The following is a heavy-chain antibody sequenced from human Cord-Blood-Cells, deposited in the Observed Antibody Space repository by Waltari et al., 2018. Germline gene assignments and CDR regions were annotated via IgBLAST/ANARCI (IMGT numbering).Heavy chain of an antibody. J-gene: IGHJ2*01. CDR1: GYTFTSYY. V-gene: IGHV1-46*01. CDR3: ASRGRDWYFDL. D-gene: IGHD3-10*01. Sequence: QVQLVQSGAEVKKPGASVKVSCKASGYTFTSYYMNWVRQAPGQGLEWMGIINPSGGNTSYAQKFQGRVTMTRDTSTSTVYMGLSSLRSEDTAVYYCASRGRDWYFDLWGRGTLVTVSS. CDR2: INPSGGNT.